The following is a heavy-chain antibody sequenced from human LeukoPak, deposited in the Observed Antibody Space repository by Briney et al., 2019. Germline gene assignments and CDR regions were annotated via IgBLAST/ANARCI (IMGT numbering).Heavy chain of an antibody. CDR3: VRERGATVDY. CDR1: GYTFSGYY. J-gene: IGHJ4*02. D-gene: IGHD1-26*01. V-gene: IGHV1-2*02. CDR2: INFNSGDT. Sequence: GASVKVSCKASGYTFSGYYIHWVRQAPGQGLGWMGWINFNSGDTNYAQKFQGRVTVTRDTSISTTYMELSSLRADDRAIYHCVRERGATVDYWGQGTLVTVSS.